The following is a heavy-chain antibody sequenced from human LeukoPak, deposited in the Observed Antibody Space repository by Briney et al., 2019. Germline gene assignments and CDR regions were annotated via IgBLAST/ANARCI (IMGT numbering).Heavy chain of an antibody. CDR2: IYPGDSDS. CDR1: GYTFTNYW. Sequence: GESLKISCKGSGYTFTNYWIACVRQMPGEGLEWMGMIYPGDSDSRYSPSFQGQVTFSADKSISAAYLQWSSLKASDSAMYYCVRESGYSSGWYPYWGQGTLVTVSS. J-gene: IGHJ4*02. D-gene: IGHD6-19*01. CDR3: VRESGYSSGWYPY. V-gene: IGHV5-51*01.